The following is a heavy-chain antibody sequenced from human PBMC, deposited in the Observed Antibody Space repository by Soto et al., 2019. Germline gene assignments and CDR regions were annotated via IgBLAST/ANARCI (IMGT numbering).Heavy chain of an antibody. V-gene: IGHV3-15*01. Sequence: GGSLRLSCVVSGFTFIDAWMSWVRQSPGKGLEWVGRIKSESDGGTTDYAAAVKGRFTLSRDDSKSTLYLQMNSLKTEDTGVYYCAIKDFDYWGQGTPVTVSP. J-gene: IGHJ4*02. CDR1: GFTFIDAW. CDR3: AIKDFDY. CDR2: IKSESDGGTT.